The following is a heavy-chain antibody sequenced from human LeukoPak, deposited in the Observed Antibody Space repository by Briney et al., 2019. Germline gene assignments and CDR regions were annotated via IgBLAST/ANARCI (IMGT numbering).Heavy chain of an antibody. J-gene: IGHJ4*02. V-gene: IGHV3-30*02. CDR3: LRFEADY. D-gene: IGHD3-10*01. CDR2: IRHDGSNK. Sequence: GGSLRLSCAASGFTFSSYAMHWVRQTPGEGLEWVAFIRHDGSNKYYADSVKGRFTVSRDNSKNTLYLQMNSLRPEDTAVYFCLRFEADYWGQGTLVTVSS. CDR1: GFTFSSYA.